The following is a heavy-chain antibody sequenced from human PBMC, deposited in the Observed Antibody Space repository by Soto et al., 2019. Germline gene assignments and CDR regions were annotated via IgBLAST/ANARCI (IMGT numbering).Heavy chain of an antibody. CDR2: ISSSSSYI. V-gene: IGHV3-21*01. D-gene: IGHD6-19*01. CDR3: ARAGIAVAGSHWFDP. CDR1: GFTFSSYS. Sequence: AGGSLRLSCAASGFTFSSYSMNWVRQAPGKGLEWVSSISSSSSYIYYADSVKGRFTISRDNAKNSLYLQMNSLRAEDTAVYYCARAGIAVAGSHWFDPWGQGTLVTVSS. J-gene: IGHJ5*02.